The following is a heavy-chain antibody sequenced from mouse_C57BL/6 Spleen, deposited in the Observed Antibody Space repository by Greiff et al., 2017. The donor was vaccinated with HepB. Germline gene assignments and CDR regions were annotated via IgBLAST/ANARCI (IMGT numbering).Heavy chain of an antibody. Sequence: QVQLQQPGAELVRPGSSVKPSCKASGYTFTSYWMHWVKQRPIQGLEWIGNIDPSDSETHYNQKFKDKATLTVDKSSSTAYMQLSSLTSEDSAVYYCARWDSYAMDYWGQGTSVTVSS. J-gene: IGHJ4*01. CDR3: ARWDSYAMDY. D-gene: IGHD4-1*01. CDR1: GYTFTSYW. CDR2: IDPSDSET. V-gene: IGHV1-52*01.